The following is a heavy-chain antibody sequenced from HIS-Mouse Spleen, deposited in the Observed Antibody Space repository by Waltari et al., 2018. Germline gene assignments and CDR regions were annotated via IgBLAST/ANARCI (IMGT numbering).Heavy chain of an antibody. CDR3: ARENSGSYYFDY. Sequence: QLQLQESGPGLVKPSETLSLTCTVSGGPISSSSYSWGWIRRPQGKGLEWIGSIYYSGSTYYNPSLKSRVTISVDTSKNQFSLKLSSVTAADTAVYYCARENSGSYYFDYWGQGTLVTVSS. CDR1: GGPISSSSYS. V-gene: IGHV4-39*07. D-gene: IGHD1-26*01. J-gene: IGHJ4*02. CDR2: IYYSGST.